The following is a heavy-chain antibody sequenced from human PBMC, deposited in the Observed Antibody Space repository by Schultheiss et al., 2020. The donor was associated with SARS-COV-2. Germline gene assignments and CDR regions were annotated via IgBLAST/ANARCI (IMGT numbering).Heavy chain of an antibody. CDR1: GYTFTSYG. Sequence: ASVKVSCKASGYTFTSYGISWVRQAPGQGLEWMGWISAYNGNTNYAQKLQGRVTMTTDTSTSTAYMELRSLRSDDTAVYYCARDRVGAASRYYYYGMDVWGQGTTVTAP. D-gene: IGHD1-26*01. CDR2: ISAYNGNT. CDR3: ARDRVGAASRYYYYGMDV. J-gene: IGHJ6*02. V-gene: IGHV1-18*01.